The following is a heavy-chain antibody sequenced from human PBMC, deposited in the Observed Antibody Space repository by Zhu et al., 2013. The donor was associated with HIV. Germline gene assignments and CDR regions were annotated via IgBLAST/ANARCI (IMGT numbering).Heavy chain of an antibody. J-gene: IGHJ4*02. D-gene: IGHD3-22*01. CDR1: GGSFSGYY. Sequence: QVQLQQWGAGLLKPSETLSLTCAVYGGSFSGYYWSWIRQPPGKGLEWIGEINHSGSTNYNPSLKSRVTISVDTSKNQFSLKLSSVTAADTAVYYCARVGYYDSSGYITGAIDYWGQGTLVTVSS. CDR2: INHSGST. V-gene: IGHV4-34*01. CDR3: ARVGYYDSSGYITGAIDY.